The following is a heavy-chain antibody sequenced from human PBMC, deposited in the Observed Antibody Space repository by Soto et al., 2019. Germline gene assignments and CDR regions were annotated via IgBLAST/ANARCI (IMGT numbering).Heavy chain of an antibody. V-gene: IGHV3-48*04. CDR1: GFTFSSYS. J-gene: IGHJ3*02. D-gene: IGHD1-20*01. CDR2: ISSSSSTI. CDR3: ARAEANWNAFDI. Sequence: GGSLRLSCTASGFTFSSYSMNWVRQAPGKGLEWVSYISSSSSTIYYADSVKGRFTISRDNAKNSLYLQMNSLRAEDTAVYYCARAEANWNAFDIWCQGTMVTVS.